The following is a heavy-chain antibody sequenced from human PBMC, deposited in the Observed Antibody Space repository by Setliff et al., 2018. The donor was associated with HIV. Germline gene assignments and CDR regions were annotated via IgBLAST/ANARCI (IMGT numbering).Heavy chain of an antibody. Sequence: VASVKVSCKASGFTFTDYSIHWVRQAPGQRLEWMGWINAGTGNIRHSQRFQDRLTMTGDTSATTAYMELSSLRSEDTAVYYCARDAPTRSVREKGLDMWGQGTLVTVS. J-gene: IGHJ3*02. D-gene: IGHD2-15*01. CDR2: INAGTGNI. CDR3: ARDAPTRSVREKGLDM. V-gene: IGHV1-3*01. CDR1: GFTFTDYS.